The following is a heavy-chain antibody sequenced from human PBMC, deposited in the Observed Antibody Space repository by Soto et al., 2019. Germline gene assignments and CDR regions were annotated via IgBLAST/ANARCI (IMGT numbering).Heavy chain of an antibody. J-gene: IGHJ4*02. D-gene: IGHD6-25*01. Sequence: PSETLSLTCTVSGGSISSSSYYWGWIRQPPGKGLEWIGSIYYSGSTFYSPSLRSRVTISVDTSKNQFSLRVSPVTAADTAVYYCAREYSSAPDYWGQGTLVXVSS. CDR3: AREYSSAPDY. CDR1: GGSISSSSYY. CDR2: IYYSGST. V-gene: IGHV4-39*02.